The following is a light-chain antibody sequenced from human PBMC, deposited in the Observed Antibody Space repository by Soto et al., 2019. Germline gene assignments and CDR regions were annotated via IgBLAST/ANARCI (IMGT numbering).Light chain of an antibody. V-gene: IGLV2-11*01. CDR1: SSDVGGYNY. CDR2: DVT. J-gene: IGLJ3*02. CDR3: CSYAGSYTWV. Sequence: QSALTQPRSVSGSPGQSVTISCTGTSSDVGGYNYVSWYQQYPGKAPKLMIFDVTKRPSGVPDRFSGSKSGSTASLTISGLQAEDEADYCCCSYAGSYTWVFGGGTQLTVL.